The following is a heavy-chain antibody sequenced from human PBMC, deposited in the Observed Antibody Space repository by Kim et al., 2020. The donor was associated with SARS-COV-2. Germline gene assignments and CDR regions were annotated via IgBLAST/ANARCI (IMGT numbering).Heavy chain of an antibody. CDR2: INPNSGGP. Sequence: ASVKVSCKASGYMFIDYYIHWMRQAPGQGLEWMGWINPNSGGPNYAQNFQGRVSMTRDTSIQTAYMELSRLSSDDTAVYFCARASLSSRGDFDNWGQGTLVTVSS. J-gene: IGHJ4*02. CDR3: ARASLSSRGDFDN. V-gene: IGHV1-2*02. CDR1: GYMFIDYY. D-gene: IGHD3-10*01.